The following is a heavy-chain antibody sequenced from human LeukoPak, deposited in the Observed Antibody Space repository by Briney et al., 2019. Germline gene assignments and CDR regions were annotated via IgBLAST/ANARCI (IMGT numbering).Heavy chain of an antibody. CDR3: VKDPRPYSSGWYGWYYFDY. V-gene: IGHV3-23*01. J-gene: IGHJ4*02. CDR2: ISGSGGST. Sequence: GGSLRLSCAASGFTFSSYAMSWVRQAPGKGLEWVSAISGSGGSTYYADSVKGRFTISRDNSKNTLYLQMNSLRAEDTAVYYCVKDPRPYSSGWYGWYYFDYWGQGTLVTVSS. CDR1: GFTFSSYA. D-gene: IGHD6-19*01.